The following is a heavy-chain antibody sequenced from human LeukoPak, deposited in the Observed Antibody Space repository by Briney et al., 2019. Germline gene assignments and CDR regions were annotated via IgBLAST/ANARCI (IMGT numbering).Heavy chain of an antibody. CDR2: IRPSGDQS. CDR3: GREYSSSWYHFGY. V-gene: IGHV3-23*01. Sequence: PGGSLRLSCAASGFTFSNNGMSWVRQAAGKGLEWVSGIRPSGDQSYYADSVKGRFTISRDNSKNTLYLQMNSLRFEDTAVYYCGREYSSSWYHFGYWGQGTLVTVSP. D-gene: IGHD6-13*01. CDR1: GFTFSNNG. J-gene: IGHJ4*02.